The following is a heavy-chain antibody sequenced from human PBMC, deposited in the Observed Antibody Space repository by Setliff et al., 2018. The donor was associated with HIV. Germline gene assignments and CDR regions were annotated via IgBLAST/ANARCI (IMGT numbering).Heavy chain of an antibody. V-gene: IGHV4-39*01. Sequence: TVSGGSISSGSYYWGWIRQPPGKGLEWIGSVYYSGSTYYNPSLKSRLTISVDTSTNKFSLKLSSVTAADTAVYYCARLRGLNLEPFDYWGQGTLVTGLL. CDR2: VYYSGST. CDR1: GGSISSGSYY. J-gene: IGHJ4*02. CDR3: ARLRGLNLEPFDY. D-gene: IGHD1-1*01.